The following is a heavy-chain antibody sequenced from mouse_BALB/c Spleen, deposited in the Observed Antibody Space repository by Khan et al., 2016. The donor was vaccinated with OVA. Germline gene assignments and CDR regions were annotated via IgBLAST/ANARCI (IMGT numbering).Heavy chain of an antibody. J-gene: IGHJ3*01. CDR1: GYSFTTYY. Sequence: EVQLQQSGPELMKPGASVKISCKASGYSFTTYYIHWVMQSHGTSLEWIGYIDPFSGSTTYNQKFKGKATLTVDKSSSTAYIHLSNLTSEYSAVYYCTRHGFVAWFTYWGQGTLVTVSA. V-gene: IGHV1S135*01. D-gene: IGHD2-2*01. CDR2: IDPFSGST. CDR3: TRHGFVAWFTY.